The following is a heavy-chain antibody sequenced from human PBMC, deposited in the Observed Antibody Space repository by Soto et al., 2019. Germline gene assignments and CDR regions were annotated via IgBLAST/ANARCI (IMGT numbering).Heavy chain of an antibody. CDR2: IYYSGST. J-gene: IGHJ4*02. CDR1: GGSIRSGDSY. CDR3: ARTHYSDRSGTDY. Sequence: SETLSLTCTVSGGSIRSGDSYWSWIRQPPGMGLEWIGYIYYSGSTYYNPSLKSRVTISLDTSKNQFSLNLSSVTAADTAVYYCARTHYSDRSGTDYWGQGTLVTVSS. V-gene: IGHV4-30-4*01. D-gene: IGHD3-22*01.